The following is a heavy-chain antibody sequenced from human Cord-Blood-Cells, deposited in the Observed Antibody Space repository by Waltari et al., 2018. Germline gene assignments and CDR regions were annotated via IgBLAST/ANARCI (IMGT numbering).Heavy chain of an antibody. CDR3: ARGWGHIVVVTAPYFDY. Sequence: QVQLVESGGGVVQPGRSLRLSCAASGFTFSSYAMHWVRQAPGKGLGWVAVISYDGSNKYYADSVKGRFTISRDNSKNTLYLQMNSLRAEDTAVYYCARGWGHIVVVTAPYFDYWGQGTLVTVSS. V-gene: IGHV3-30*04. J-gene: IGHJ4*02. CDR1: GFTFSSYA. CDR2: ISYDGSNK. D-gene: IGHD2-21*02.